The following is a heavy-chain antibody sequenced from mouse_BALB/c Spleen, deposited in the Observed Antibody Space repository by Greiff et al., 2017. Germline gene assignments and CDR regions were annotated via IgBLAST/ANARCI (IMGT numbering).Heavy chain of an antibody. Sequence: EVKLMESGAELVRPGASVKISCKAFGYTFTNPHIHWVKQRPGQGLDWIGYINPSNDYTSYNQKFKGKATLTVDKSSSTAYMELSSLTSEDSAVYYCARGAYSNYVAMDYWGQGTSVTVSS. J-gene: IGHJ4*01. D-gene: IGHD2-5*01. CDR2: INPSNDYT. CDR1: GYTFTNPH. CDR3: ARGAYSNYVAMDY. V-gene: IGHV1S45*01.